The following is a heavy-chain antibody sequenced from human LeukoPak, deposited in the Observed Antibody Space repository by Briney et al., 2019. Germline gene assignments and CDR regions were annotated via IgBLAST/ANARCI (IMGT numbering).Heavy chain of an antibody. CDR2: IYSGGTT. D-gene: IGHD3-22*01. CDR1: GFSDSSNY. Sequence: GGSLRLSCAASGFSDSSNYMNWVRQAPGKGLEWVSIIYSGGTTYYADSVKGRFTISRDNGKNSLSLQMNYLRAEDTAVYYCARDGDTSGYSDWGQGTLVTVSS. J-gene: IGHJ4*02. CDR3: ARDGDTSGYSD. V-gene: IGHV3-53*01.